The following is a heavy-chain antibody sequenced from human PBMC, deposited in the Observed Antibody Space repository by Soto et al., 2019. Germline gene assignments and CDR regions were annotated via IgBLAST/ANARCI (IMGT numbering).Heavy chain of an antibody. J-gene: IGHJ6*02. V-gene: IGHV3-33*01. CDR1: GFTFSSYG. D-gene: IGHD4-4*01. CDR3: ARDLSSNYVIGYYYYYGMDV. Sequence: GGSLRLSCAASGFTFSSYGMHWVRQAPGKGLEWVAVIWYDGSNKYYADSVKGRFTISRDNSKNTLYLQMNSLRAEDTAVYYCARDLSSNYVIGYYYYYGMDVWGQGTTVTVSS. CDR2: IWYDGSNK.